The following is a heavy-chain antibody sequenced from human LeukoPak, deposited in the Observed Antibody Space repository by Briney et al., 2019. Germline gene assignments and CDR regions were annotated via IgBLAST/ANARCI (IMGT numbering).Heavy chain of an antibody. CDR1: GFAFSNYE. V-gene: IGHV3-48*03. Sequence: PGGSLRLSCAASGFAFSNYEMNWVRQAPGKGLEWISYITASSTTIYYADPVKGRFTISRDNAKDSLYLQMNGLRGEDTAVYYCAKGPGARGHFNWFDPWGQETLVTVSS. J-gene: IGHJ5*02. CDR3: AKGPGARGHFNWFDP. CDR2: ITASSTTI. D-gene: IGHD2-21*02.